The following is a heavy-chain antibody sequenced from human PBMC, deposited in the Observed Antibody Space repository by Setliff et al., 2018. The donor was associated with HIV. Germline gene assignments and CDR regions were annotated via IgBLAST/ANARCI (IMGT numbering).Heavy chain of an antibody. CDR2: IYSSGST. V-gene: IGHV4-4*09. J-gene: IGHJ4*02. CDR1: GGSISSYY. D-gene: IGHD3-10*01. Sequence: PSETLSLTCTVSGGSISSYYWSWIRQPPGKGLEWLGHIYSSGSTNYNPSLKSRVTISVDTSKNQFSLKLYSVTAADTAVYYCARAYLGSGIYYWGQGTLVTVSS. CDR3: ARAYLGSGIYY.